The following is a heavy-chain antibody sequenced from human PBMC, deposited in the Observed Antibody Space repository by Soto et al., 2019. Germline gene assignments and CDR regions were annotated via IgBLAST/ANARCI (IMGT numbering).Heavy chain of an antibody. J-gene: IGHJ4*02. CDR2: IYSGGST. CDR3: ASLNTLTTNH. V-gene: IGHV3-53*01. CDR1: GFTVSQNH. Sequence: EVQLVESGGGLIQPGGSLRLSCAASGFTVSQNHMSWVRHAPGKGLEWVSIIYSGGSTYYADSVQGRFTISRDNSKNTLFLQMDSLRAEDTAVYYCASLNTLTTNHWGQGTLVTVSS. D-gene: IGHD4-17*01.